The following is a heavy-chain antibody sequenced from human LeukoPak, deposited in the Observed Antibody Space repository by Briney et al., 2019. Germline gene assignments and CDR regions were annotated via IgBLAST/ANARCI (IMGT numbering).Heavy chain of an antibody. CDR1: GLTFSSYC. CDR3: AREKSWSRDY. V-gene: IGHV3-7*01. J-gene: IGHJ4*02. Sequence: GGSLRLSCAASGLTFSSYCMNWVRQAPGKGLEWVANIKPDGSEVHYVDSVKGRFTISRDNAKNSVYLQMNSLRVEDTAVYYCAREKSWSRDYWGQGTLVTVSS. D-gene: IGHD2-8*01. CDR2: IKPDGSEV.